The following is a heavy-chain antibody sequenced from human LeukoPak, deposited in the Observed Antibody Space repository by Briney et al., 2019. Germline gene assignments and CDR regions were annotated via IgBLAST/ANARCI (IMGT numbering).Heavy chain of an antibody. CDR3: ARAAAETGAFRDNWFDP. D-gene: IGHD6-19*01. CDR2: ISAYNGNT. V-gene: IGHV1-18*01. Sequence: ASVKVSCKASGYTFTSYGISWVRQAPGQGLEWMGWISAYNGNTNYAQKLQGRVTMTTDTSTSTAYMELRSLRSDDTAVYYCARAAAETGAFRDNWFDPWGQGTLVTVSS. CDR1: GYTFTSYG. J-gene: IGHJ5*02.